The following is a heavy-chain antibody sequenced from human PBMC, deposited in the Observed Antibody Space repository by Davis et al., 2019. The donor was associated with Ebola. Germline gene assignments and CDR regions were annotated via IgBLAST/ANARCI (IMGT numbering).Heavy chain of an antibody. Sequence: GGSLRLSCAASGFPLSNYALHWVRQAPGKGLEWVAVISYDGSDEYYADSVKGRFTISRDNAKNSLYLQMNSLRDEDTAVYYCARGGYDILTGYYDSLDYWGQGTLVTVSS. D-gene: IGHD3-9*01. CDR3: ARGGYDILTGYYDSLDY. J-gene: IGHJ4*02. V-gene: IGHV3-30-3*01. CDR1: GFPLSNYA. CDR2: ISYDGSDE.